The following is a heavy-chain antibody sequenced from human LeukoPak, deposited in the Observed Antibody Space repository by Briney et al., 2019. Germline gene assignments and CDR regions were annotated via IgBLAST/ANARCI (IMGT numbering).Heavy chain of an antibody. CDR1: GGTFSSYA. D-gene: IGHD5-24*01. J-gene: IGHJ3*02. Sequence: ASVKVSCKASGGTFSSYAISRVRQAPGQGLEWMGRIIPILGIANYAQKFQGRVTITADKSTSTAYMELSSLRSEDTAVYYCARDGYNYYAFDIWGQGTMVTVSS. CDR2: IIPILGIA. V-gene: IGHV1-69*04. CDR3: ARDGYNYYAFDI.